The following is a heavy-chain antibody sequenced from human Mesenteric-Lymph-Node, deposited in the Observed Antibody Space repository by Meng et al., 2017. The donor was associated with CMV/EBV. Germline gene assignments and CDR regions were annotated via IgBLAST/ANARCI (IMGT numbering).Heavy chain of an antibody. CDR2: ISWNSGSI. D-gene: IGHD6-13*01. V-gene: IGHV3-9*01. Sequence: GGSLRLSCAASGSTFDDYAMHWVRQAPGKGLEWVSGISWNSGSIGYADSVKGRFTISRDNAKNSLYLQMNSLRAEDTAVYYCAKAAGTDFPYYFDYWGQGTLVTVSS. CDR1: GSTFDDYA. J-gene: IGHJ4*02. CDR3: AKAAGTDFPYYFDY.